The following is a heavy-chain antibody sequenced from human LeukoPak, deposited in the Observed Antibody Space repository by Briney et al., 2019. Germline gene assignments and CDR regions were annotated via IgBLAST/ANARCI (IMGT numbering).Heavy chain of an antibody. D-gene: IGHD6-19*01. J-gene: IGHJ4*02. V-gene: IGHV3-48*03. CDR1: GFTFSSYE. CDR2: ISSSGRSI. CDR3: ARDDSAWYAY. Sequence: GGSLRLSCAASGFTFSSYEMNWVRQAPGKGLEWVSYISSSGRSIYYADSVKGRFTISRDNAKNSLYLQMNSLRAEDTDVYYCARDDSAWYAYWGPGTLVTVSS.